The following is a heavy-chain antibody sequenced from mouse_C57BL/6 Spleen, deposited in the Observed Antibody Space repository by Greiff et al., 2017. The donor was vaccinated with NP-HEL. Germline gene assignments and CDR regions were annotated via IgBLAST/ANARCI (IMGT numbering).Heavy chain of an antibody. CDR3: ARERTGTRD. Sequence: VQLQQSGAELARPGASVKLSCKASGYTFTSYGISWVKQRTGQGLEWIGEIYPRSGNTYYNEKFKGKATLTADKSSSTAYRELRSLTSEDSAVYFCARERTGTRDWGQGNTLTVSS. CDR1: GYTFTSYG. CDR2: IYPRSGNT. D-gene: IGHD4-1*01. J-gene: IGHJ2*01. V-gene: IGHV1-81*01.